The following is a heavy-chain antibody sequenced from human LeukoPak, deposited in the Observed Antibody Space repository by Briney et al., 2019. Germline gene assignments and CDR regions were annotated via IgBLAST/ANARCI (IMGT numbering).Heavy chain of an antibody. CDR1: GFTFSSYT. CDR3: ARFAAGRSYYYYMDV. J-gene: IGHJ6*03. D-gene: IGHD3-10*01. Sequence: PGGSLRLSCAASGFTFSSYTMNWVRQPPGKGLEWVSNIGTSSTTIYYADSVKGRFTISRDNAKNSLYLQMNSLRADDTAVYYCARFAAGRSYYYYMDVWGKGTTVTVSS. CDR2: IGTSSTTI. V-gene: IGHV3-48*01.